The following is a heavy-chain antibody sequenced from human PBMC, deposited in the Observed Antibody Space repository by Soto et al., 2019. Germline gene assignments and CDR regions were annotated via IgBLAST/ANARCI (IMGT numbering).Heavy chain of an antibody. Sequence: PGGSLRLSCAASGFTFSGSAMHLVRQASGKGLEWVGRIRSKTNSYATAYAASVRGRFTLSRDDSKSTTYLQMNSLKTEDTAVYYCARVSFETSGYADYWGQGTLVTVSS. CDR1: GFTFSGSA. CDR3: ARVSFETSGYADY. J-gene: IGHJ4*02. V-gene: IGHV3-73*01. D-gene: IGHD3-22*01. CDR2: IRSKTNSYAT.